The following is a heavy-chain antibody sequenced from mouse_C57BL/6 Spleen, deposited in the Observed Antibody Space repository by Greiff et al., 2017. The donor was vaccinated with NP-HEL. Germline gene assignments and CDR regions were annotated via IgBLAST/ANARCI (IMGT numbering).Heavy chain of an antibody. Sequence: VQRVESGAELAKPGASVKLSCKASGYTFTSYWMHWVKQRPGQGLEWIGYINPSSGYTKYNQKFKDKATLTADKSSSTAYMQLSSLTYEDSAVYYCARMMDDSWFAYWGQGTLVTVSA. CDR1: GYTFTSYW. J-gene: IGHJ3*01. D-gene: IGHD2-3*01. CDR2: INPSSGYT. CDR3: ARMMDDSWFAY. V-gene: IGHV1-7*01.